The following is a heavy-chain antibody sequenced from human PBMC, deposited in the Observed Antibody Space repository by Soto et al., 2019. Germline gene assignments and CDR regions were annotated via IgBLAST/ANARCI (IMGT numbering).Heavy chain of an antibody. CDR2: ISAYNGNT. D-gene: IGHD3-22*01. CDR3: ARGYPLLPQAPAEYFQH. V-gene: IGHV1-18*04. J-gene: IGHJ1*01. CDR1: GYTFTSYG. Sequence: ASVKVSCKASGYTFTSYGISWVRQAPGQGLEWMGWISAYNGNTNYAQKLQGRVTMTTDTSTGTAYMELRSLRSDDTAVYYCARGYPLLPQAPAEYFQHWGQGTLVTVSS.